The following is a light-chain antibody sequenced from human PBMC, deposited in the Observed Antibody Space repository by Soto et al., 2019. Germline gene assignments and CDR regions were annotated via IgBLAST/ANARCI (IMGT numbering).Light chain of an antibody. Sequence: QSALAQPASVSGSLGQSITISCTGTSSDIGSYNLGSWYRQDPGKAPKLIIYEDNKRPAGVSNRLSGSKSGDTASLTISARQAEDEADYYCCSYAGDSTWVFGGGTKLTVL. J-gene: IGLJ2*01. V-gene: IGLV2-23*01. CDR3: CSYAGDSTWV. CDR2: EDN. CDR1: SSDIGSYNL.